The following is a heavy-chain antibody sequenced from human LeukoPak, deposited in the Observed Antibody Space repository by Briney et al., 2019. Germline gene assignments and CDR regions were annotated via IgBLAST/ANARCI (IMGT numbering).Heavy chain of an antibody. CDR3: VKTSAYRHTPFYFDS. CDR1: GFIFSTYA. CDR2: MSGSGDTT. Sequence: GGSLRLYCAASGFIFSTYAMTWVRQAPGKGLEWVSAMSGSGDTTYYADSVKGRCTISRDNSKNTLYLQMNSLRAEDTAIYYCVKTSAYRHTPFYFDSWGQGTLVTVSS. D-gene: IGHD2-15*01. V-gene: IGHV3-23*01. J-gene: IGHJ4*02.